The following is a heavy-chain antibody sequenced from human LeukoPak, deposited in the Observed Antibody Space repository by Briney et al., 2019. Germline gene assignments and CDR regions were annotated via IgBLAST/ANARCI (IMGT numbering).Heavy chain of an antibody. D-gene: IGHD3-16*02. J-gene: IGHJ4*02. CDR2: IKQDGSEK. Sequence: GGSLRLSCAASGFTFSSYWMSWVRQAPGKVLEWVANIKQDGSEKYYVDSVKGRFTISRDNAKNSLYLQMNSLRSEDTAVYYCASSESNYVWGSYRITALDYWGQGTLVTVSS. CDR1: GFTFSSYW. V-gene: IGHV3-7*01. CDR3: ASSESNYVWGSYRITALDY.